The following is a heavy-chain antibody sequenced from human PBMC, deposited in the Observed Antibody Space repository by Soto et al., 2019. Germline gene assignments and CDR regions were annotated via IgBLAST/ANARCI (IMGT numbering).Heavy chain of an antibody. CDR1: GFTFSSYA. CDR2: ISGSGGST. D-gene: IGHD3-10*01. CDR3: AKCPMVRGVIPSFDY. Sequence: GGSLRLSCAASGFTFSSYAMSWVRQAPGKGLEWVSAISGSGGSTYYADSVKGRFTISRDNSKNTLYLQMNSLRAEDTAVYYCAKCPMVRGVIPSFDYWGQGTLVTVSS. V-gene: IGHV3-23*01. J-gene: IGHJ4*02.